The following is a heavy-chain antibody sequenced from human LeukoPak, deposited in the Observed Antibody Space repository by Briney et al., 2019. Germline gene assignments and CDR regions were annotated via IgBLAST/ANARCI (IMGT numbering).Heavy chain of an antibody. CDR1: GGTFSSYA. D-gene: IGHD1-26*01. V-gene: IGHV1-69*13. J-gene: IGHJ4*02. CDR2: IIPIFGTA. CDR3: ARELGIVGATTHVNFDY. Sequence: SVKVSFKASGGTFSSYAISWVRQAPGQGLEWMGGIIPIFGTANYAQKFQGRVTITADESTGTAYMELSSLRSEDTAVYYCARELGIVGATTHVNFDYWGQGTLVTVSS.